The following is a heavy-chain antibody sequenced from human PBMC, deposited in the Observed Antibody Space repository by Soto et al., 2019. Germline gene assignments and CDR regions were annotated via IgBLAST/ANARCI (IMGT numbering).Heavy chain of an antibody. Sequence: QVQLQESGPGLVKPSQTLSLTCTVSGGSISSGGYYWSWIRQHPGKGLEWIGYIYYSGSTYYNPSLKSRVTISVDTSKNQFSLKLSSVTAADTAVYYCARADGGEYGWELPYYYYGMDVWGQGTTVTVSS. CDR3: ARADGGEYGWELPYYYYGMDV. J-gene: IGHJ6*02. D-gene: IGHD1-26*01. CDR1: GGSISSGGYY. V-gene: IGHV4-31*03. CDR2: IYYSGST.